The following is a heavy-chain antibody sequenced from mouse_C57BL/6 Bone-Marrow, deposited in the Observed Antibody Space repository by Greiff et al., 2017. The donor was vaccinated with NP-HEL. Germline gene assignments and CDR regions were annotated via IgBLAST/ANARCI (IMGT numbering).Heavy chain of an antibody. CDR3: AENNDGYYAAWFAY. D-gene: IGHD2-3*01. J-gene: IGHJ3*01. CDR2: IWSGGST. CDR1: GFSLTSYG. Sequence: QVQLQESGPGLVQPSQSLSITCTVSGFSLTSYGVHWVRQPPGKGLEWLGVIWSGGSTDYNAAFISSLSISKDNSKSHVFFKMNSLQAADTAIYYCAENNDGYYAAWFAYWGQGTLVTVSS. V-gene: IGHV2-4*01.